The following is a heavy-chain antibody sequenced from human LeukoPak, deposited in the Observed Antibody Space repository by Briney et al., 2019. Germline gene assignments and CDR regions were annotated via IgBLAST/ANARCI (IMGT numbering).Heavy chain of an antibody. Sequence: PGGSLRLSCVASGFSFSSYSISWVRQAPGKGLEWVSYISHTGDTQYYADSVKGRLTISRDNAKNSGYLQMNTLRAEDTAVYYCARDRGYCTGGSCYRYFETWGQGTLVTVSS. CDR2: ISHTGDTQ. CDR3: ARDRGYCTGGSCYRYFET. CDR1: GFSFSSYS. D-gene: IGHD2-15*01. V-gene: IGHV3-48*01. J-gene: IGHJ4*02.